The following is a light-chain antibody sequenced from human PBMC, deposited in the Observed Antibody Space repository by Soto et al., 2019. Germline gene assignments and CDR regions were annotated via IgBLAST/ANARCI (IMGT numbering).Light chain of an antibody. J-gene: IGLJ3*02. Sequence: QSVLTQPPSVSGAPGQRVTISCTGRSSNIGAGYDVHWYQQLPGTAPKLLIYGNINRPSGVPDRFPGSKSGTSASLAITGLQAEDEADYYCQSYDSSLSGWVFGGGTKLTVL. CDR2: GNI. V-gene: IGLV1-40*01. CDR3: QSYDSSLSGWV. CDR1: SSNIGAGYD.